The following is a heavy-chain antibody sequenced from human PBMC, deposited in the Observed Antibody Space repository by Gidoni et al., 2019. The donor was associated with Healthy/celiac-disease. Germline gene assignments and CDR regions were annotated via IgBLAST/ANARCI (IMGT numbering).Heavy chain of an antibody. CDR2: ISSSGSTI. CDR1: GFTFSSYS. V-gene: IGHV3-21*01. J-gene: IGHJ6*02. D-gene: IGHD3-3*01. Sequence: EVQLVESGGGLVKPGGSLRLSCAASGFTFSSYSMNWVRQAPGKGLEWVSSISSSGSTIYYADSVKGRFTISRDNAKNSLYLQMNSLRAEDTAVYYCASTGTIFPAVYYYYYGMDVWGQGTTVTVSS. CDR3: ASTGTIFPAVYYYYYGMDV.